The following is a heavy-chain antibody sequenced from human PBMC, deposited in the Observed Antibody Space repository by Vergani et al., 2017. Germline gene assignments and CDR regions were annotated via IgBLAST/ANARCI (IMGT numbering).Heavy chain of an antibody. CDR2: IKSKIDGGTT. J-gene: IGHJ2*01. V-gene: IGHV3-15*01. CDR3: ARGFDL. CDR1: GFAFNNAW. Sequence: EVHLVVSGGGLVKAGGSLRLSCAASGFAFNNAWMSWVRQAPGKGLEWVGRIKSKIDGGTTEYTAPVKGRFTISRDNAKNSLYLQMNSLRAEDTAVYYCARGFDLWGRGTLVTGSS.